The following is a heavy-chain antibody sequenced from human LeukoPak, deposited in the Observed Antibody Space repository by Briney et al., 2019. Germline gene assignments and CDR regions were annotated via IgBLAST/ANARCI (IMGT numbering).Heavy chain of an antibody. CDR2: INPNSGGT. J-gene: IGHJ4*02. CDR1: GGTFSSYA. D-gene: IGHD3-22*01. Sequence: GASVKVSCKASGGTFSSYAISWVRRAPGQGLEWMGRINPNSGGTNYAQKFQGRVTMTRDTSISTAYMELSRLRPDDTAVYYCARAKENYYDSSGYYYWGQGTLVTVSS. V-gene: IGHV1-2*06. CDR3: ARAKENYYDSSGYYY.